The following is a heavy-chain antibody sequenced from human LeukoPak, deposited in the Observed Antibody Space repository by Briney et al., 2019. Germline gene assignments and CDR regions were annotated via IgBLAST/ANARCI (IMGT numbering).Heavy chain of an antibody. CDR1: GGSISSSSYY. D-gene: IGHD6-13*01. CDR2: IYYSGST. Sequence: SETLSLTCTVSGGSISSSSYYWGWIRQPPGKGLEWIGSIYYSGSTYYNPSLKSRVTISVDTSKNQFSLKLSSVTAADTAVYYCARGRGFSSSWYAAPFDYWGQGTLVTVSS. J-gene: IGHJ4*02. V-gene: IGHV4-39*01. CDR3: ARGRGFSSSWYAAPFDY.